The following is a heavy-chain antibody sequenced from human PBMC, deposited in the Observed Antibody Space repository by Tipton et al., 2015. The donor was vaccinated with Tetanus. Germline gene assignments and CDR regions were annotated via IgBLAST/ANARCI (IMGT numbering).Heavy chain of an antibody. CDR2: IYYSGST. V-gene: IGHV4-31*03. CDR1: GGSISRGGYY. D-gene: IGHD1-26*01. J-gene: IGHJ4*02. CDR3: ARDQARGARGWNYFDF. Sequence: TLSLTCTVSGGSISRGGYYWSWIRQRPGKGLEWIGDIYYSGSTYYNPSLKSRVTISVDTSKDQFSLKLNSVTAADTAVYYCARDQARGARGWNYFDFWGQGTLVTVPS.